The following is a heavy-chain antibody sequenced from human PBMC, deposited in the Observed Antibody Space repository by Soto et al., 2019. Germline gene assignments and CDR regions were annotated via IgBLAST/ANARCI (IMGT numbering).Heavy chain of an antibody. V-gene: IGHV3-21*01. CDR1: GFTFSSYS. D-gene: IGHD3-3*01. Sequence: SLRLSCAASGFTFSSYSMNWVRQAPGKGLEWVSSISSSSSYIYYADSVKGRFTISRDNAKNSLYLQMNSLRAEDTAVYYCARNYDFWSGIDYWGQGTLVTVSS. CDR2: ISSSSSYI. CDR3: ARNYDFWSGIDY. J-gene: IGHJ4*02.